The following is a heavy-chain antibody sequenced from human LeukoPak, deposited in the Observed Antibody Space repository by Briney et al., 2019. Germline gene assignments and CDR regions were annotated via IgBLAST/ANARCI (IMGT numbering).Heavy chain of an antibody. CDR1: GFTFSDYY. CDR3: GRDLGEGELWLGEPPPPYFDY. V-gene: IGHV3-11*01. CDR2: ISSSGSTI. J-gene: IGHJ4*02. D-gene: IGHD3-10*01. Sequence: GGSLRLSCAASGFTFSDYYMSWIRQAPGKGLEWVSYISSSGSTIYYADSVRGRFTISRDNAKNSLYLQMNSLRAEDTAVYYCGRDLGEGELWLGEPPPPYFDYWGQGTLVTVSS.